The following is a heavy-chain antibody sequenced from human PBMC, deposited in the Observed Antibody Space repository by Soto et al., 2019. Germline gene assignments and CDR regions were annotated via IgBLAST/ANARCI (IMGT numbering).Heavy chain of an antibody. J-gene: IGHJ6*02. V-gene: IGHV3-23*01. CDR2: IGESGTPT. Sequence: EVQLLESGGGLVQPGGSLRLSCAASGFTFSSYAMKWVRQAPGKGLEWVSLIGESGTPTDYADSVKDRFTISRDNSGNTLFLEMYSLRAEDTAVYYCARYIPGVRYYGMDVWGQGTTVTVSS. CDR3: ARYIPGVRYYGMDV. CDR1: GFTFSSYA. D-gene: IGHD2-2*01.